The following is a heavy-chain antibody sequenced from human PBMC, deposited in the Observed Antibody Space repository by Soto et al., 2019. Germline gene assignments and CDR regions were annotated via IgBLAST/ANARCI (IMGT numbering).Heavy chain of an antibody. V-gene: IGHV1-46*03. CDR1: GYTFTSYY. CDR2: INPSGGST. D-gene: IGHD3-3*01. CDR3: ARAYYDFWSGPQMDV. Sequence: ASVKVSCKASGYTFTSYYMHWVRQAPGQGLEWMGIINPSGGSTSYAQKFQGRVTMTRDTSTSTVYMELSSLRSEDTAVYYCARAYYDFWSGPQMDVWGKGTTVTVSS. J-gene: IGHJ6*04.